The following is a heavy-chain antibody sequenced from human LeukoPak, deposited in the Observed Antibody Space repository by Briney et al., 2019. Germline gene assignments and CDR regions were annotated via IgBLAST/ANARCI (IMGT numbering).Heavy chain of an antibody. CDR3: ARERNIAAAPDY. Sequence: KPGGSLRLSCAASAFTFSSYSMNWVRQAPGKGLEWISSISSSSSYIYYADSVKGRFTISRDNAKNSLYLQMNSPRAEDTAMYYCARERNIAAAPDYWGQGTLVTVSS. V-gene: IGHV3-21*01. CDR2: ISSSSSYI. CDR1: AFTFSSYS. J-gene: IGHJ4*02. D-gene: IGHD6-13*01.